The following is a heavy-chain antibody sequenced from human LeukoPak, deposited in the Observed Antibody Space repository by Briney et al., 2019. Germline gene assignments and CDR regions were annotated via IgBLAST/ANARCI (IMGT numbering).Heavy chain of an antibody. CDR1: GFTFSSYS. D-gene: IGHD6-19*01. V-gene: IGHV3-21*01. Sequence: PGGSLRLSCAASGFTFSSYSMSWVRQAPGKGLEWVSSTSTSSSYIYYADSVKGRFTISRDNAKNLLYLQMNSLRVEDTAVYYCARDHSGWSLCWGQGTLVTVSS. CDR2: TSTSSSYI. CDR3: ARDHSGWSLC. J-gene: IGHJ4*02.